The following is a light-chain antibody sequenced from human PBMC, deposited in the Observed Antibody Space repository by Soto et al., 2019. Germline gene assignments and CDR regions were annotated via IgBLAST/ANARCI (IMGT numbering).Light chain of an antibody. J-gene: IGKJ1*01. Sequence: PGERATLSCRASQSVRSNLAWYQQKPGQAPRLLIYDASTRAPGIPARFSGSGSGTDFTLTISRLEPEDFAVYYCQQYVSSPWAFGQGTKVDIK. CDR1: QSVRSN. CDR2: DAS. V-gene: IGKV3-20*01. CDR3: QQYVSSPWA.